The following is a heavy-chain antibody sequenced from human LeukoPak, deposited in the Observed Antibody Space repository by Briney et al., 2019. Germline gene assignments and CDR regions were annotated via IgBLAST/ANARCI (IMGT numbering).Heavy chain of an antibody. CDR1: GFTFNNYA. J-gene: IGHJ1*01. CDR2: TSGSGGST. V-gene: IGHV3-23*01. CDR3: ASAIVVVPAAIGLGAEYFQH. D-gene: IGHD2-2*01. Sequence: GGSLRLSCAASGFTFNNYAMSWVRQAPGTGLEWVSATSGSGGSTYHADSVKGRFLISRDNSKNTLYLQMNSLRAEDTAVYYCASAIVVVPAAIGLGAEYFQHWGQGTLVTVSS.